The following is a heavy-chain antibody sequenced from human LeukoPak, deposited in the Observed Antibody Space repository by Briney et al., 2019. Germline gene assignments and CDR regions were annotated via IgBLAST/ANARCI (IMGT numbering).Heavy chain of an antibody. J-gene: IGHJ4*02. CDR2: ISANAGGT. CDR1: GFTFSNYA. V-gene: IGHV3-64D*09. Sequence: GGSLRLSCAASGFTFSNYALSWVRQAPGRGLEYVSTISANAGGTYYADSVKGRFIISRDNSENTLYLQMTSLRAEDTAVYYCVKAVSGSYYTGTPFDYWGQGTLVTVSS. CDR3: VKAVSGSYYTGTPFDY. D-gene: IGHD1-26*01.